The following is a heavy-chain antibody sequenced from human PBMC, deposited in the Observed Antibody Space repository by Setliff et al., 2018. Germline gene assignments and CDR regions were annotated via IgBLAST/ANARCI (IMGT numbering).Heavy chain of an antibody. CDR2: VYHSGGT. CDR1: GGSISSGSDY. Sequence: SETLSLTCTVSGGSISSGSDYWAWIRQPPGKGLEWLGTVYHSGGTYYNPSLKSRVTISVDTSQNQFSLRLSSVTAADTAVYYCARGTTNLNYYYYMDVWGKGTTVTVSS. J-gene: IGHJ6*03. V-gene: IGHV4-39*07. CDR3: ARGTTNLNYYYYMDV. D-gene: IGHD4-4*01.